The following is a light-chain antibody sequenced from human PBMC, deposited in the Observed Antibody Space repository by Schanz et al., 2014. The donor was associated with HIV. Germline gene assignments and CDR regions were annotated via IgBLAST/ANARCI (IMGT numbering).Light chain of an antibody. CDR3: CSFGGTSP. CDR1: SSNIGSNY. CDR2: RNN. V-gene: IGLV1-47*01. Sequence: QSVLTQPPSASGTPGQRVTISCSGSSSNIGSNYVFWYQQLPGTAPNLLISRNNQRPSGVPDRFSGSRSGNTASLTISGLQADDEADYYCCSFGGTSPFGGGTKLTVL. J-gene: IGLJ3*02.